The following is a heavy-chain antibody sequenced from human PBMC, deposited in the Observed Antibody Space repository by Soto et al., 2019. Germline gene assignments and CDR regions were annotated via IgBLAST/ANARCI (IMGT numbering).Heavy chain of an antibody. D-gene: IGHD3-3*02. CDR3: ARVYWDFWSGLVLASDYYYMDV. Sequence: ASVKVSCKASGYTFTSYGISWVRQAPGQGLEWMGWISAYNGNTNYAQKLQGRVTMTTDTSTSTAYMELRSLRSDDTAVYYCARVYWDFWSGLVLASDYYYMDVWGKGTTVTVSS. V-gene: IGHV1-18*01. CDR2: ISAYNGNT. CDR1: GYTFTSYG. J-gene: IGHJ6*03.